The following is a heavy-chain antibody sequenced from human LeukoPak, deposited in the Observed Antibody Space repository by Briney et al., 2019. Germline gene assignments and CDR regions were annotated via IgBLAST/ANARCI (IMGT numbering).Heavy chain of an antibody. CDR3: AKWNRMANGGFFD. J-gene: IGHJ4*02. CDR2: IGADGDT. D-gene: IGHD5-24*01. Sequence: GGSLRPSCAASGPRSINFPMTSSRQAPGKGLEWVSFIGADGDTNYAESAKARFTISRDNSKKTLFLEMHTLRVEDTAVHYCAKWNRMANGGFFDWGQGTLVVVAS. V-gene: IGHV3-23*01. CDR1: GPRSINFP.